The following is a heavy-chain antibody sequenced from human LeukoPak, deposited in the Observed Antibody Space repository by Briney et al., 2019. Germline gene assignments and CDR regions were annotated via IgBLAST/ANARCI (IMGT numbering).Heavy chain of an antibody. V-gene: IGHV4-30-2*01. Sequence: SQTLSLTCAVSGGSISSGGYSWSWIRQPPGKGLEWIGYIYQSGSTYYNPSLKSRVTISVDTSKNQFSLKLSSVTAADTAVYYCARNCGYSYGVYYYYGMDVWGQGTTVTVSS. CDR2: IYQSGST. CDR3: ARNCGYSYGVYYYYGMDV. CDR1: GGSISSGGYS. D-gene: IGHD5-18*01. J-gene: IGHJ6*02.